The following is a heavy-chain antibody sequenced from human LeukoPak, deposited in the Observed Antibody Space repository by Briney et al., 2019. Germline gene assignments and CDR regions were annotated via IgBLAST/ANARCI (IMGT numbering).Heavy chain of an antibody. J-gene: IGHJ4*02. D-gene: IGHD3-9*01. V-gene: IGHV1-24*01. CDR1: GYTLTELS. CDR2: FDPEDGET. Sequence: ASVKVSCKVSGYTLTELSMHWVRQAPGKGLEWMGGFDPEDGETIYAQKFQGRVTMTEDTSTDTAYMELSSLRSEDTAVYYCATPLLGALYFDGKYTFDYWGQGTRVTVSS. CDR3: ATPLLGALYFDGKYTFDY.